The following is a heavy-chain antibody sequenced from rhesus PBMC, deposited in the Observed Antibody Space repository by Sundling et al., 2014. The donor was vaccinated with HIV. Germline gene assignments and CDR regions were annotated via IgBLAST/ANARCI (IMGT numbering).Heavy chain of an antibody. CDR2: VYGLTART. J-gene: IGHJ6*01. CDR1: GDSIYNNDW. D-gene: IGHD1-1-1*01. V-gene: IGHV4-65*02. CDR3: ARLRIGGTISGLDS. Sequence: QVQMQESGPGLVKPSETLSLTCAVSGDSIYNNDWWSWIRQSPGKGLEWIGNVYGLTARTDYNPSVRSRVTISKDTSKKQLSLMLRSVTAADTAVYYCARLRIGGTISGLDSWGQGVVVTVSS.